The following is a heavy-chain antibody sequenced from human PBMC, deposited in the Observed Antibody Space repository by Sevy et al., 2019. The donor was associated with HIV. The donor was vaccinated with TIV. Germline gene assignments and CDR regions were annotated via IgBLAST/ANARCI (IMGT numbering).Heavy chain of an antibody. CDR1: GFTFSSYW. CDR3: ARGVADSKDYYYYGMDV. D-gene: IGHD4-4*01. CDR2: IKQDGSEK. Sequence: GGSLRLSCAASGFTFSSYWMSWVRQAPGKGLEWVANIKQDGSEKYYVHSVKGRFTISRDNAKNSLYLQMNSLRAEDTAVYYCARGVADSKDYYYYGMDVWGQGTTVTVSS. J-gene: IGHJ6*02. V-gene: IGHV3-7*01.